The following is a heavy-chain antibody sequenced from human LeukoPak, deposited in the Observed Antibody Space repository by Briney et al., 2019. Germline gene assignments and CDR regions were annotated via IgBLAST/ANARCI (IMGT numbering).Heavy chain of an antibody. CDR1: GYTFTGYY. Sequence: GASVKVSCKASGYTFTGYYMHWVRQGPGQGLEWMGRINPNSGGTNYAQKFQGRVTMTRDTSISTAYMELSRLRSDDTAVYYCARDPDRLGYCSGGSCYYYMDVWGKGTTVTVSS. D-gene: IGHD2-15*01. J-gene: IGHJ6*03. CDR3: ARDPDRLGYCSGGSCYYYMDV. V-gene: IGHV1-2*06. CDR2: INPNSGGT.